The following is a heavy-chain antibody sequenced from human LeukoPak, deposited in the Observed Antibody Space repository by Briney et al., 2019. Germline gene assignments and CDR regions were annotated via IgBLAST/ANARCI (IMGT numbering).Heavy chain of an antibody. V-gene: IGHV3-53*01. CDR2: IYSGGST. J-gene: IGHJ4*02. D-gene: IGHD1-26*01. CDR1: GFTVSSNY. Sequence: GGSLRLSCAASGFTVSSNYMSWVRQAPGKGLEWVSVIYSGGSTYYADSVKGRFTISRDNSKSTLYIQMNSLRAEDTAVYYCARAVGATFFDYWGQGTLVTVSS. CDR3: ARAVGATFFDY.